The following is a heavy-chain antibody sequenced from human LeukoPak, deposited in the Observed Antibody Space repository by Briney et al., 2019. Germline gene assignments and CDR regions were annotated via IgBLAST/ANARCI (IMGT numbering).Heavy chain of an antibody. CDR2: IYTSGST. CDR1: GGSISSGSYY. J-gene: IGHJ6*03. CDR3: ARTDFPMDV. Sequence: TSETLSLTCTVSGGSISSGSYYWSWIRQPAGKGLEWIGRIYTSGSTNYNPSLKSRVTISVDTSKDQFSLKLSSVTAADTAVYYCARTDFPMDVWGKGTTVTVSS. V-gene: IGHV4-61*02. D-gene: IGHD3/OR15-3a*01.